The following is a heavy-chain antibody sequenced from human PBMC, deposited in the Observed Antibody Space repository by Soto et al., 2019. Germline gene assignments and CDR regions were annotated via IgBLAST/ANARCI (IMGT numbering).Heavy chain of an antibody. J-gene: IGHJ6*04. CDR3: ARSPRISRSGDV. Sequence: QVEMVQSGAEVKXPGASVNVSCKTSGYSFITHGISWVRQAPGQGLKWMGWINPYTGNTNYAQSLQGRVTMTTDRSTSTAYMELRRLTSDDTALYYCARSPRISRSGDVWGKGTAVTVSS. D-gene: IGHD4-17*01. V-gene: IGHV1-18*01. CDR2: INPYTGNT. CDR1: GYSFITHG.